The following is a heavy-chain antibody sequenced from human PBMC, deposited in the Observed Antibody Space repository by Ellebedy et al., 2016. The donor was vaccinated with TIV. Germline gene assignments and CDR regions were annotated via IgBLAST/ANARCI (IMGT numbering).Heavy chain of an antibody. V-gene: IGHV3-9*01. D-gene: IGHD2-21*02. CDR3: AKDRDTNPFSWFDP. J-gene: IGHJ5*02. Sequence: GGSLRLSXAASGFNFDDYTMHWVRQSPGKGLEWVSGINWNSGSIAYADSVKGRFTISRDNAKNSLYLQMNNLRAEDTAVYYCAKDRDTNPFSWFDPWGQGILVTVSS. CDR2: INWNSGSI. CDR1: GFNFDDYT.